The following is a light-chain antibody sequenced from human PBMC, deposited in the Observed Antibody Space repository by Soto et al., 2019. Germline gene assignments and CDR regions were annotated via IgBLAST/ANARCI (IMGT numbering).Light chain of an antibody. Sequence: QSALTQPASVSGSPGQSITISCTGTSSDVGSYNLVSWYQQHPGKAPTLMIYEGSQRPSGVSDRFSGSKSGITASLTISGLQAEDEADYYCCSYAGSTTVFGGGTKVTVL. CDR2: EGS. CDR3: CSYAGSTTV. J-gene: IGLJ2*01. V-gene: IGLV2-23*01. CDR1: SSDVGSYNL.